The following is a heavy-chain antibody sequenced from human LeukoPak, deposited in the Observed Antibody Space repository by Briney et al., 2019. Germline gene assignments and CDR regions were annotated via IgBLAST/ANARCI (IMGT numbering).Heavy chain of an antibody. CDR1: GGSISSYY. J-gene: IGHJ4*02. CDR3: AKTYYYDPFDF. Sequence: SETLSLTCTVSGGSISSYYWSWIRQPAGKGLEWMGRIYTSGSTNYNPSLKSRVTISVDTSKNQFSLKLTSVTAADTAVYYCAKTYYYDPFDFWGQGTLVTVSS. V-gene: IGHV4-4*07. D-gene: IGHD3-22*01. CDR2: IYTSGST.